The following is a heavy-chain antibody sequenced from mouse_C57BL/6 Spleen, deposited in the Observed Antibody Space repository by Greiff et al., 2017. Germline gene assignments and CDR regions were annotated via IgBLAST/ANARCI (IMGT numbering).Heavy chain of an antibody. CDR1: GYSITSGYY. Sequence: VQLQQSGPGLVKPSQSLSLTCSVTGYSITSGYYWNWIRQFPGNKLEWMGYISYDGSNNYNPSLKNRISITRDTSKNQFFLKLNSVTTEDTATYYCARERGNWDGFAYWGQGTLVTVSA. CDR2: ISYDGSN. V-gene: IGHV3-6*01. D-gene: IGHD4-1*01. CDR3: ARERGNWDGFAY. J-gene: IGHJ3*01.